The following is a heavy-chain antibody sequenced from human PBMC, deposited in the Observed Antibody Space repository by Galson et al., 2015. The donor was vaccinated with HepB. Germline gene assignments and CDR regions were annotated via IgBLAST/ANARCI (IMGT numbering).Heavy chain of an antibody. J-gene: IGHJ5*01. CDR3: AKGYGLFDS. D-gene: IGHD5-18*01. CDR1: GFAFHSHA. V-gene: IGHV3-23*01. CDR2: IMGSGDST. Sequence: AASGFAFHSHAMSWVRQAPGRGLEWISGIMGSGDSTFYGDSVKGRFTVSRDNANNMLYLQMDSLRAEDAGLYFCAKGYGLFDSWGPGILVTVSS.